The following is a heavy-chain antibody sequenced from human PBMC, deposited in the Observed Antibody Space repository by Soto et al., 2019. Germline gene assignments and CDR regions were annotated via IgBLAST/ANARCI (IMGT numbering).Heavy chain of an antibody. CDR1: GGTFSSYA. D-gene: IGHD4-4*01. V-gene: IGHV1-69*13. CDR3: AGSNSEDYFDY. CDR2: IIPIFGTA. J-gene: IGHJ4*02. Sequence: GASVKVSCKASGGTFSSYAISWVRQAPGQGLEWMGGIIPIFGTANYAQKFQGRVTITADESTSTAYMELSSLRSEDTAVYYCAGSNSEDYFDYWGQGTLVTVSS.